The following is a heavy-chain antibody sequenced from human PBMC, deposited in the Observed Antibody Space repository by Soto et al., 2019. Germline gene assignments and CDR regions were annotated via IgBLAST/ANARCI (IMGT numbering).Heavy chain of an antibody. D-gene: IGHD4-4*01. CDR2: ISGSGGST. Sequence: PGGSMRLCCAASGFTFSSYAMSWVRQAPGKGLEWVSAISGSGGSTYYADSVKGRFTISRDNSKNTLYLQMNSLRAEDTAVYYCAKGGEDTTGSFDYWGQGTLVTVSS. V-gene: IGHV3-23*01. J-gene: IGHJ4*02. CDR3: AKGGEDTTGSFDY. CDR1: GFTFSSYA.